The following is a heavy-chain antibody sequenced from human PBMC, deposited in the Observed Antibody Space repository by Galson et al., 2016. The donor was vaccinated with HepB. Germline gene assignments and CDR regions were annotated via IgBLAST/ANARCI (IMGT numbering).Heavy chain of an antibody. D-gene: IGHD4-11*01. J-gene: IGHJ4*02. CDR1: KYTFTVYY. Sequence: SVKVSCRASKYTFTVYYIHWVRQAPGQGLEWMGWISPNSGGTNYAQKFQGRVTMTRDTSITTAYMELSSLRSDDTAVYYCEREAAPGDDYSLAYWGQGTLVTVSS. CDR3: EREAAPGDDYSLAY. V-gene: IGHV1-2*02. CDR2: ISPNSGGT.